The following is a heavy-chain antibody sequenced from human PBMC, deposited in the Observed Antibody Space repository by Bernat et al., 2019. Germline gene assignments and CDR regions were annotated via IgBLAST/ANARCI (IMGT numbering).Heavy chain of an antibody. D-gene: IGHD5-18*01. V-gene: IGHV3-21*01. CDR3: AREKVREYIFGYIGY. Sequence: EVQLVESGGGLVKPGGSLRLSCAASGFSFIDYTMHWVRQAPGKGLEWVSSISGSRAYVNYADSVKGRFTISRDNAKNSLFLQMNSLRAEDTALYYCAREKVREYIFGYIGYWGQGTLVTVSS. CDR2: ISGSRAYV. CDR1: GFSFIDYT. J-gene: IGHJ4*02.